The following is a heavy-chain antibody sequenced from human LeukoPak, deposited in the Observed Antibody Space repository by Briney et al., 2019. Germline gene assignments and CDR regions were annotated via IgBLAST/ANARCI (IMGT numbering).Heavy chain of an antibody. CDR1: GFTFSSYA. D-gene: IGHD3/OR15-3a*01. CDR3: ASGEQPALDVYDAFDI. J-gene: IGHJ3*02. V-gene: IGHV3-23*01. CDR2: IIGSGGNT. Sequence: GGSLRLSCAASGFTFSSYAMSWVRQAPGKGLEGGSAIIGSGGNTYYADSVKGRFTISRENSKNTLYLPMNSLRAEETAVYYCASGEQPALDVYDAFDIWGQGTMVTVSS.